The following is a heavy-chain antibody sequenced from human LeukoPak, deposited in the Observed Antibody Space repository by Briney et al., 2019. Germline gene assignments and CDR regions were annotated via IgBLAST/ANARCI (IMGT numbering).Heavy chain of an antibody. J-gene: IGHJ4*02. CDR1: GGSISSSSYY. CDR2: IYYSGST. V-gene: IGHV4-39*01. CDR3: ASRYGDYGE. D-gene: IGHD4-17*01. Sequence: SETLSLTCTVSGGSISSSSYYWGWIRQPPGKGLEWIGSIYYSGSTYYNPSLKSRVTISVDTSKNQFSLKLSSVTAADTAVYYCASRYGDYGEWGQGTLVTVSS.